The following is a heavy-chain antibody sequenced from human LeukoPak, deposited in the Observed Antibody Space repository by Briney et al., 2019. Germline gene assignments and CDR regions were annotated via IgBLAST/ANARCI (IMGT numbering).Heavy chain of an antibody. CDR2: IYTSGST. CDR3: ARGYCSGGSCYSESGGFDP. D-gene: IGHD2-15*01. CDR1: GGSISSGSYY. V-gene: IGHV4-61*02. Sequence: SETLSLTCTVSGGSISSGSYYWSWSRQPAGKGLEWIGRIYTSGSTNYNPSLKSRVTISVDTSKNQFSLKLSSVTAADTAVYYCARGYCSGGSCYSESGGFDPWGQGTLVTVSP. J-gene: IGHJ5*02.